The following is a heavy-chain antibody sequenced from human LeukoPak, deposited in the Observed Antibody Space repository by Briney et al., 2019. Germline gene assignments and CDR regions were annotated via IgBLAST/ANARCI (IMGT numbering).Heavy chain of an antibody. D-gene: IGHD6-19*01. V-gene: IGHV3-30*03. CDR2: ISYDGSNK. CDR3: ARVIPLGIAVAGTFDY. Sequence: GGSLRLSCAASGFTFSSYGMHWVRQAPGKGLEWVAVISYDGSNKYYADSVKGRFTISRDNSKNTLYLQMNSLRAEDTAVYYCARVIPLGIAVAGTFDYWGQGTLVTVSS. CDR1: GFTFSSYG. J-gene: IGHJ4*02.